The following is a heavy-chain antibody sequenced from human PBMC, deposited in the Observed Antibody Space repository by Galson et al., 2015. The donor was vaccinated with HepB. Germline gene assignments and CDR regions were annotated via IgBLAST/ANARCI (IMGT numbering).Heavy chain of an antibody. J-gene: IGHJ6*02. CDR3: ARVSSSWYYDGMDV. D-gene: IGHD6-13*01. CDR1: GFTFSSYS. CDR2: ISSSSSTI. Sequence: SLRLSCAASGFTFSSYSMNWVRQAPGKGLEWVSYISSSSSTIYYADSVKGRFTISRDNAKNSLYLQMNSLRAEDTAVYYCARVSSSWYYDGMDVWGQGTTVTVSS. V-gene: IGHV3-48*01.